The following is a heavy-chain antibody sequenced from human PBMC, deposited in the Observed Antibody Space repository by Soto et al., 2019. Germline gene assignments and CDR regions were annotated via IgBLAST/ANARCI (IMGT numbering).Heavy chain of an antibody. Sequence: SETLSITCTVSGGSISNYYWCWIRQPPGKGLQWIGEINHSGSTNYNPSFKSLVTISVDMSKNQFSLKLSSVTAADTAVYYCARGGRKQLIPTPFSYKMDYWGQGTLVGVSS. V-gene: IGHV4-34*01. J-gene: IGHJ4*02. CDR2: INHSGST. CDR1: GGSISNYY. CDR3: ARGGRKQLIPTPFSYKMDY. D-gene: IGHD6-13*01.